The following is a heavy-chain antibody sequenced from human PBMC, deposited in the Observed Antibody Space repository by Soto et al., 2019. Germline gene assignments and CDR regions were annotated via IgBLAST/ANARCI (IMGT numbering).Heavy chain of an antibody. CDR3: ARGRGPTGYYYYMDV. CDR2: INHSGST. Sequence: PSETLSLTCAVYGGSFSGYYWSWIRQPPGKGLEWIGEINHSGSTNYNPSLKSRVTISVDTSKNQFSLKLSSVTAADTAVYYCARGRGPTGYYYYMDVWGKGTTVT. D-gene: IGHD6-25*01. CDR1: GGSFSGYY. J-gene: IGHJ6*03. V-gene: IGHV4-34*01.